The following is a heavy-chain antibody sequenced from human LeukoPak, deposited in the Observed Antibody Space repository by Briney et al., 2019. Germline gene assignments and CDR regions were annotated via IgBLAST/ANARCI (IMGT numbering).Heavy chain of an antibody. CDR2: MNYSGST. J-gene: IGHJ4*02. Sequence: SETLSLTCTVSGGSMSRYYWSWIRQPPGKGLEWIGYMNYSGSTKNNPSLKSRVTISVDTSKNQFSLKLSSVTAADTAVYYCARSSTGSYFDYWGQGTLVTVSS. CDR1: GGSMSRYY. V-gene: IGHV4-59*01. CDR3: ARSSTGSYFDY. D-gene: IGHD3-3*02.